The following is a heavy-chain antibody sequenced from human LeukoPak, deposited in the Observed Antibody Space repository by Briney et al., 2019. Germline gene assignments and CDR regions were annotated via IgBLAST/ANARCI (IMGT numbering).Heavy chain of an antibody. V-gene: IGHV4-59*08. J-gene: IGHJ4*01. Sequence: SETLSLTCTVSGGSISSHYWSWIRQSPGKGLEWIGFFYYSGDTIYNPPLKSRVTISVDTSKNQLSLKLNSVTAADTAVYYCARTTPIAHWGHGILVTVSS. CDR2: FYYSGDT. CDR1: GGSISSHY. D-gene: IGHD4-11*01. CDR3: ARTTPIAH.